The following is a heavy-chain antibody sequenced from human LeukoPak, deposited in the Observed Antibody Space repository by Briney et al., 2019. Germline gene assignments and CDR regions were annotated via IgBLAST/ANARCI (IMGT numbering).Heavy chain of an antibody. CDR2: ISAYNGNT. CDR1: GYTFTSYG. D-gene: IGHD2-2*01. CDR3: ARELKLGYCSSTSCSYGMDV. J-gene: IGHJ6*02. Sequence: GASVKVSCKASGYTFTSYGISWVRQAPGQGLEWMGWISAYNGNTNYAQKLQGRVTMTTDTSTSTAYMELRRLRSDDTAVYYCARELKLGYCSSTSCSYGMDVWGQGTTVTVSS. V-gene: IGHV1-18*01.